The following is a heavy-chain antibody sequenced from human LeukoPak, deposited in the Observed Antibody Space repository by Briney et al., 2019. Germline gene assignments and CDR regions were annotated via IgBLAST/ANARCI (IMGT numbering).Heavy chain of an antibody. CDR2: IKQDGSEK. CDR3: AREGGRVGSSQYYFDY. Sequence: GGSLRLSCAASGFTFSSYWMSWVRQAPGKGLEWVANIKQDGSEKYYVDSVKGRFTISRDNAKNSLYLQMNSLRAEDTAVYYCAREGGRVGSSQYYFDYWGQGTLVTVSS. D-gene: IGHD6-6*01. J-gene: IGHJ4*02. V-gene: IGHV3-7*01. CDR1: GFTFSSYW.